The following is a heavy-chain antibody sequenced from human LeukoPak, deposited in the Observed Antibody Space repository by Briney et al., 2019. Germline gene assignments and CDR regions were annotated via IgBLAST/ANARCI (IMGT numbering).Heavy chain of an antibody. CDR3: ARLGFVVPAVIFDY. Sequence: PGGSLRLSCAASGFTVSSNYMSWVRKAPGKGLEWVSVIYIGGSTYYADSVKGRFTISRDISKNTLYLQMNSLRAEDTAMYYCARLGFVVPAVIFDYWGQGTLVTVSS. CDR2: IYIGGST. CDR1: GFTVSSNY. V-gene: IGHV3-53*01. D-gene: IGHD2-2*02. J-gene: IGHJ4*02.